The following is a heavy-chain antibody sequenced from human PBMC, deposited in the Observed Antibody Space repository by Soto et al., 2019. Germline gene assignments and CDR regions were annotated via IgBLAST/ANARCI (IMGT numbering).Heavy chain of an antibody. CDR3: ASHNDS. V-gene: IGHV4-59*08. CDR1: GGSISSYY. CDR2: IYYSGST. J-gene: IGHJ4*02. Sequence: QVQLQESGPGLVKPSETLSLTCTVSGGSISSYYWSWIRQPPGKGLEWIGYIYYSGSTNYNPSLTRRVTISVDTSKNQFSLKRSSVTAADTAVYYCASHNDSWGQGTLVTVSS.